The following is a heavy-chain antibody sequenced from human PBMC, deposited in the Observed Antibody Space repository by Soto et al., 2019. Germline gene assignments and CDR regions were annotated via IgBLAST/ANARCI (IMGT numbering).Heavy chain of an antibody. V-gene: IGHV3-15*01. J-gene: IGHJ4*02. CDR1: GFTFSSYW. Sequence: PGGSLRLSCAASGFTFSSYWMSWVRQAPGKGLEWVGRIKSKTDGGTTDYAAPVKGRFTISRDDSKNTLYLQMNSLKTEDTAVYYCTTGMGYNPGFDYWGQGTLVTVSS. CDR3: TTGMGYNPGFDY. D-gene: IGHD1-1*01. CDR2: IKSKTDGGTT.